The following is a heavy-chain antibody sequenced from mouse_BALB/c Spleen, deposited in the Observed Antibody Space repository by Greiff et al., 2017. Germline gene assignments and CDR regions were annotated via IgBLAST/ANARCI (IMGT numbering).Heavy chain of an antibody. CDR1: GFTFSSYY. D-gene: IGHD2-3*01. V-gene: IGHV5-6-2*01. Sequence: EVQVVESGGGLVKLGGSLKLSCAASGFTFSSYYMSWVRQTPEKRLELVAAINSNGGSTYYPDTVKGRFTISRDNAKNTLYLQMSSLKSEDTALYYCARRDDGYYGGFAYWGQGTLVTVSA. J-gene: IGHJ3*01. CDR3: ARRDDGYYGGFAY. CDR2: INSNGGST.